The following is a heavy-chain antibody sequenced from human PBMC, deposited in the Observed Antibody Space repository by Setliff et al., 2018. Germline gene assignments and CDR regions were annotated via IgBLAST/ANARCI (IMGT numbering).Heavy chain of an antibody. CDR3: TTGTNYFGSGSTSHLFYMDV. D-gene: IGHD3-10*01. CDR1: GFTFTNAW. V-gene: IGHV3-15*01. CDR2: VKSKSDGGTI. J-gene: IGHJ6*03. Sequence: GGSLRLSCAASGFTFTNAWMSWVRQAPGKGLEWVGRVKSKSDGGTIDYAAPVEGRFTISRDDSRNTLYLHMNSLTTEDTGVYYCTTGTNYFGSGSTSHLFYMDVWGKGTTVTV.